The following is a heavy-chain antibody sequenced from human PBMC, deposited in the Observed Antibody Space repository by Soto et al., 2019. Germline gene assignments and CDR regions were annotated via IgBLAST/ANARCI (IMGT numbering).Heavy chain of an antibody. D-gene: IGHD4-17*01. CDR2: ISSNGGST. J-gene: IGHJ4*02. CDR3: VKVRPPTGDYGKTIDY. V-gene: IGHV3-64D*06. Sequence: PGGSLRLSCSASGFTFSSYAMHWVRQAPGKGLEYVSAISSNGGSTYYADSVKGRFTISRDNSKNTLYLQMSSLRAEDTAVYYCVKVRPPTGDYGKTIDYWGQGTLVTVSS. CDR1: GFTFSSYA.